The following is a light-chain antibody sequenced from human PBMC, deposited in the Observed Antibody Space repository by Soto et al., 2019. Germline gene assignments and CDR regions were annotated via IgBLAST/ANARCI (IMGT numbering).Light chain of an antibody. CDR3: QQYNSYSYT. J-gene: IGKJ2*01. CDR2: KAS. Sequence: DIQMTQSPSTLSASVGDRVTITCRASQSIGGWLAWYQQKPGKAPKLLIYKASNLESGVPSRFSGSGSGTEFTPTISSLQPDDFATYYCQQYNSYSYTFGQGTKLEIK. CDR1: QSIGGW. V-gene: IGKV1-5*03.